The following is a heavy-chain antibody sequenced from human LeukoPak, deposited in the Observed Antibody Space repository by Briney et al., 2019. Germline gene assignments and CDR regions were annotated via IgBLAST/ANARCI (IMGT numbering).Heavy chain of an antibody. Sequence: QTGGSLRLSCTVSGFTVSSNSMSWVRQAPGKGLEWVSFIYSDNTHYSDSVKGRFTISRDKSKNTLYLQMNSLRAEDTAVYYCARRAGAYSHPYDYWGQGTLVTVSS. CDR2: IYSDNT. CDR1: GFTVSSNS. CDR3: ARRAGAYSHPYDY. D-gene: IGHD4/OR15-4a*01. J-gene: IGHJ4*02. V-gene: IGHV3-53*01.